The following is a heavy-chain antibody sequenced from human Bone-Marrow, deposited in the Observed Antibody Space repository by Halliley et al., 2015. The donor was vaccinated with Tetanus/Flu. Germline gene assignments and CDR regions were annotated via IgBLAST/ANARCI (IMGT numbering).Heavy chain of an antibody. D-gene: IGHD5-12*01. J-gene: IGHJ6*02. CDR3: ARDRHSGYGFYPMDV. CDR1: GFTFSSYG. Sequence: SGFTFSSYGIHWVRQAPGKGLEWVALIWYDGIRTYYADYVKGRFTISRDNSKNTLHLQMNSLRVEDTAVYYCARDRHSGYGFYPMDVWGQGTTVAVSS. V-gene: IGHV3-33*01. CDR2: IWYDGIRT.